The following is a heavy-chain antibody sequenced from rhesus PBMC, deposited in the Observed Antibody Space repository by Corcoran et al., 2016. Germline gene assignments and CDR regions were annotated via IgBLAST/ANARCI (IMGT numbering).Heavy chain of an antibody. CDR3: ARDRYSWNREYYFDY. CDR1: GYSISSGYD. Sequence: QVQLQESGPGVVKPSETLSLTCAVSGYSISSGYDWSWIRQPPGKGLEWFGYIFGSSGSTNYNPSLKNQFTISKDPSKNQFSLKLSSVTAADTAVYYCARDRYSWNREYYFDYWGQGVLVTVSS. J-gene: IGHJ4*01. CDR2: IFGSSGST. D-gene: IGHD1-1-1*01. V-gene: IGHV4-127*01.